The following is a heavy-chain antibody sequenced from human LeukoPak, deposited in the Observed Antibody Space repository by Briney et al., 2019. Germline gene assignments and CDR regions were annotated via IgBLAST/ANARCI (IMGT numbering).Heavy chain of an antibody. D-gene: IGHD5-18*01. CDR2: IYTSGNS. CDR1: GGSISSGSYY. J-gene: IGHJ3*02. CDR3: AREERGSSYGWAFDI. V-gene: IGHV4-61*02. Sequence: SETLSLTCTVSGGSISSGSYYWSWIRQPAGKGLEWIGRIYTSGNSNYNPSPKSRVTISVDASKNQFSLKLSSVTAADTALYYCAREERGSSYGWAFDIWGQGTMFTVSS.